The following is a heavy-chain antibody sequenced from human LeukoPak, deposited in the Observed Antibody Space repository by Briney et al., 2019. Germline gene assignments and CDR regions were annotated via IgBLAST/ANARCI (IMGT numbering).Heavy chain of an antibody. CDR1: GGTFSSYA. Sequence: GSSVKVSCKASGGTFSSYAISWVRQAPGQGLEWMGRINPNSGGTNYAQKFQGRVTMTRDTSISTAYMELSRLRSDDTAVYYCARDYGDFSYYFDYWGQGTLVTVSS. CDR2: INPNSGGT. V-gene: IGHV1-2*06. CDR3: ARDYGDFSYYFDY. D-gene: IGHD4-17*01. J-gene: IGHJ4*02.